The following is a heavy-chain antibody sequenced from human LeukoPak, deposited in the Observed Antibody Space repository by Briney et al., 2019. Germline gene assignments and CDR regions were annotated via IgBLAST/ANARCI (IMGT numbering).Heavy chain of an antibody. V-gene: IGHV1-69*04. CDR2: IIPILGIA. Sequence: SVKVSCKASGGTFSSYAISWVRQAPGQGLEWMGRIIPILGIANYAQKFQGRVTITADKSTSTAYMELSSLKSEDTAVYYCASHETGSFDYWGQGTLVTVSS. J-gene: IGHJ4*02. D-gene: IGHD1-1*01. CDR3: ASHETGSFDY. CDR1: GGTFSSYA.